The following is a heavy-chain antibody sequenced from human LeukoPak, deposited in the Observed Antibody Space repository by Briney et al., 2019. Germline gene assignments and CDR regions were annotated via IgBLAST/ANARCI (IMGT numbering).Heavy chain of an antibody. Sequence: ASVKVSCKASEGTFSSYAISWVRQAPGQGLEWMGGIIPIFGTANYAQKFQGRVTITTDESTSTAYMELSSLRSEDTAVYYCARGSGYSGYDTPSDYWGQGTLVTVSS. D-gene: IGHD5-12*01. CDR3: ARGSGYSGYDTPSDY. V-gene: IGHV1-69*05. J-gene: IGHJ4*02. CDR1: EGTFSSYA. CDR2: IIPIFGTA.